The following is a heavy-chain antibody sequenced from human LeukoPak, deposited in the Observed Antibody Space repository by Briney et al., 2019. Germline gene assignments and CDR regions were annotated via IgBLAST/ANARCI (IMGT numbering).Heavy chain of an antibody. Sequence: ASVKVSCKASGGTFSSYAISWVRQAPGQGLEWMGGIIPIFGTANYAQKFQGRVTITAGESTSTAYMELSSLRSEDTAVYYCARPRGYSYGYGGPFDYWGQGTLVTVSS. D-gene: IGHD5-18*01. J-gene: IGHJ4*02. CDR3: ARPRGYSYGYGGPFDY. V-gene: IGHV1-69*01. CDR1: GGTFSSYA. CDR2: IIPIFGTA.